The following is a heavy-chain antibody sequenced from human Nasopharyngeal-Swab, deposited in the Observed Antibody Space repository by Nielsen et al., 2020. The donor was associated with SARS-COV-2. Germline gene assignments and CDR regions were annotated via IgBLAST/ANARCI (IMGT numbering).Heavy chain of an antibody. D-gene: IGHD6-13*01. J-gene: IGHJ4*02. CDR1: GFTFSSYG. CDR2: IWYDGSNK. CDR3: ARVQPPPPGIAAAVGVVDY. Sequence: GESLKISCAASGFTFSSYGMHWVRQAPGKGLEWVAVIWYDGSNKYYADSVKGRFTISRDNSKNTLYLQMNSLRAEDTAVYYCARVQPPPPGIAAAVGVVDYWGQGTLVTVSS. V-gene: IGHV3-33*01.